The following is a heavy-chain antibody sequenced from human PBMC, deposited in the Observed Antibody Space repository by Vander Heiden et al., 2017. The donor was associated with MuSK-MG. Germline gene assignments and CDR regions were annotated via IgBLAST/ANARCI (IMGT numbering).Heavy chain of an antibody. CDR2: IYPGDSDT. V-gene: IGHV5-51*01. Sequence: EVQLVPSGAEVKKLGESLKIPCKCSGYSFTSYWIGWVRQMPGKGLEWMGIIYPGDSDTRYSPSFQGQVTISADKSISTAYLQWSSLKASDTAMYYCARHLDEGWTVTRAFDIWGQGTMVTVSS. CDR3: ARHLDEGWTVTRAFDI. J-gene: IGHJ3*02. D-gene: IGHD4-17*01. CDR1: GYSFTSYW.